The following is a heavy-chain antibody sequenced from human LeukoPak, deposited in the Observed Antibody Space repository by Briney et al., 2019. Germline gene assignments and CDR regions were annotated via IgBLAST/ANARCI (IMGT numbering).Heavy chain of an antibody. V-gene: IGHV1-24*01. Sequence: GASVNVSCKVSGYTLTELSMHWVRQAPGKGLEWMGGFDPEDGETIYAQKFQGRVTMTEDTSTDTAYMELSSLRSEDTAVYYCATTSDSSSFPFDYWGQGTLVTVSS. CDR3: ATTSDSSSFPFDY. CDR1: GYTLTELS. J-gene: IGHJ4*02. CDR2: FDPEDGET. D-gene: IGHD6-6*01.